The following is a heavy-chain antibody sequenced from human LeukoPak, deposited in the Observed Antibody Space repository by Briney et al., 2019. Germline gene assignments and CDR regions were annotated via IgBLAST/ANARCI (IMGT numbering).Heavy chain of an antibody. CDR2: IKKTGGET. D-gene: IGHD2-15*01. V-gene: IGHV3-7*01. J-gene: IGHJ4*02. CDR3: AREDGYCSGGNCYSYFDS. CDR1: GFTFGAYW. Sequence: GGSLRLSCAASGFTFGAYWMNWVRQAPGKGLEWVAYIKKTGGETYYVDSVKGRFTITRDNTRNSLFLQMYSLRAEDTAVYFCAREDGYCSGGNCYSYFDSWGQGTLVTVSS.